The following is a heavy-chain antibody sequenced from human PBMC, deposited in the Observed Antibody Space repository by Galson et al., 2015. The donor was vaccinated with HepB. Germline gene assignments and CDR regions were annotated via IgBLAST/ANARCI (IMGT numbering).Heavy chain of an antibody. Sequence: TLSLTCAVSGGSISSGGYYWSWIRQPPGKGLEWIGYIYYSGSTYYNPSLKSRVTISVDTSKNQFSLKLSSVTAADTAVYYCARVDRASGSYDPVSYWYFDLWGRGTLVTVSS. CDR1: GGSISSGGYY. D-gene: IGHD1-26*01. V-gene: IGHV4-30-4*01. CDR3: ARVDRASGSYDPVSYWYFDL. CDR2: IYYSGST. J-gene: IGHJ2*01.